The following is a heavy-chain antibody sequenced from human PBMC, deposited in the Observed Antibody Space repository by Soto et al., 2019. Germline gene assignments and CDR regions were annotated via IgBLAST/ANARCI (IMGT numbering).Heavy chain of an antibody. D-gene: IGHD6-13*01. CDR2: INPYNGNT. CDR1: GYTFTSYG. Sequence: ASVKVSCKASGYTFTSYGISWVRQAPGQGLEWMGWINPYNGNTNYAQKLQGRVTMTTDTSTNTAYMELSSLRSEDTAVYYCAREGSSLNLGYWGQGTLVTVSS. CDR3: AREGSSLNLGY. V-gene: IGHV1-18*01. J-gene: IGHJ4*02.